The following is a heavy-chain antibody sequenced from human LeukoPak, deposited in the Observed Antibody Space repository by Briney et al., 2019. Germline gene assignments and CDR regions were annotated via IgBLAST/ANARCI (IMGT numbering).Heavy chain of an antibody. D-gene: IGHD4-17*01. V-gene: IGHV4-39*01. CDR1: GGSISSSSYY. J-gene: IGHJ4*02. CDR2: IYYSGST. Sequence: PETLSLTCTVSGGSISSSSYYWGWIRQPPGKGLEWIGSIYYSGSTYYNPSLKSRVTISVDTSKNQFSLKLSSVTAADTAVYYCARHGDLDPTYFDYWGQGTLVTVSS. CDR3: ARHGDLDPTYFDY.